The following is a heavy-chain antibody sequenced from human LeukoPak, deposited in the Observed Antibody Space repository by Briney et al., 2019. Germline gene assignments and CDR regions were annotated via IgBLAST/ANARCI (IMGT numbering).Heavy chain of an antibody. J-gene: IGHJ4*02. Sequence: GGSLRLSCTASGFTFSGYAMSWVRQAPGKGLEWVAVMSYDGIHIYYADSVKGRFTISRDNSKNTLYLQMNSLRADDTAVYYCARDNPAGSGSSLWGQGTLVTVSS. D-gene: IGHD1-26*01. V-gene: IGHV3-30*03. CDR2: MSYDGIHI. CDR3: ARDNPAGSGSSL. CDR1: GFTFSGYA.